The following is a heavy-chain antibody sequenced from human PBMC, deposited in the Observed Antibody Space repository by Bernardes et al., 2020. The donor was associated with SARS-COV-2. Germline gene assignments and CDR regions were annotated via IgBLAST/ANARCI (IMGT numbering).Heavy chain of an antibody. V-gene: IGHV1-24*01. J-gene: IGHJ3*02. CDR2: FDPDGGET. CDR1: GYTLTELS. D-gene: IGHD3-22*01. CDR3: TPLRNSMIVVADHLDI. Sequence: ASVKVSCKVSGYTLTELSMHWVRQAPGKGLEWMGGFDPDGGETIYAQKFQGRVTMTEDTSTDTAYMELSSLRSEDTAVYYCTPLRNSMIVVADHLDIWGQGTLVTVSS.